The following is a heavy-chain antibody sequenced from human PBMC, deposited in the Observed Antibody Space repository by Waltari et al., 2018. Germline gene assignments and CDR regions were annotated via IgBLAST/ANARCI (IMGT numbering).Heavy chain of an antibody. D-gene: IGHD1-26*01. J-gene: IGHJ4*02. CDR2: INEDGSET. V-gene: IGHV3-7*01. CDR1: GFSFITYW. CDR3: ARDRGYLVHDY. Sequence: EVQLVESGGGSVQPGGSLRLSCSVSGFSFITYWMNWVRQAPGNGLELVGSINEDGSETYYADSVKGRFTISRDNGKTSLYLQMNSLRSEDTAVYYCARDRGYLVHDYWGQGTLVTVSA.